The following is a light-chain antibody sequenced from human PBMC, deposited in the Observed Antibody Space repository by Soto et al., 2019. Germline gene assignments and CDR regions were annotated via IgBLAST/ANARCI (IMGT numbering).Light chain of an antibody. J-gene: IGKJ5*01. CDR1: QSISSW. CDR2: DAS. V-gene: IGKV1-5*01. Sequence: DIQMTQSPSTLSASVGDRVTITCRASQSISSWLAWYQQKPGKAPKLLIYDASSLESGVPSRFSGSGSGTEFTLTICSLQPDDFATYYCQQYNSYRITFGQGTRLEIK. CDR3: QQYNSYRIT.